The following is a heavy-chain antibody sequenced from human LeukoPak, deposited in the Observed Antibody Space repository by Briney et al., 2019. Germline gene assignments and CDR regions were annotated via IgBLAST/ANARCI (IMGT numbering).Heavy chain of an antibody. CDR2: ISWNSGSI. J-gene: IGHJ4*02. CDR3: AAYRGAHHKTFDY. CDR1: GFTFDDYA. V-gene: IGHV3-9*01. Sequence: GGSLRLSCAASGFTFDDYAMHWVRQAPGKGLEWVSGISWNSGSIGYVDSVKGRFTISRDDAKNSLDLQMNSLRVEDTAVYYCAAYRGAHHKTFDYWGRGTLVTVSS. D-gene: IGHD1-26*01.